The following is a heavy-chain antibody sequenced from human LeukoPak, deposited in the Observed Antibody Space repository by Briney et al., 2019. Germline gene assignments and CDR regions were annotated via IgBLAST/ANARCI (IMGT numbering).Heavy chain of an antibody. J-gene: IGHJ6*02. CDR1: GGSFSGYY. CDR2: IYHSGST. D-gene: IGHD3-3*01. Sequence: SSETLSLTCAVYGGSFSGYYWSWIRQPPGKGLERIGEIYHSGSTNYNPSLKSRVTISVDKSKNQFSLKLGSVTAADTAVYYCARGAEYAYYDFWSGYYPGIDGMDLWGQGTTVTVSS. CDR3: ARGAEYAYYDFWSGYYPGIDGMDL. V-gene: IGHV4-34*01.